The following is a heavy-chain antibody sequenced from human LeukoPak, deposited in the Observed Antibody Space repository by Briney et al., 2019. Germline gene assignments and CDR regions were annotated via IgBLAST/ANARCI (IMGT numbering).Heavy chain of an antibody. CDR2: ISGSGGST. V-gene: IGHV3-23*01. CDR1: GFTFDDYA. CDR3: AKAKPGIDGGFDY. J-gene: IGHJ4*02. Sequence: PGGSLRLSCAASGFTFDDYAMHWVRQAPGKGLEWVSAISGSGGSTYYADSVKGRFTISRDNSKNTLYLQMNSLRAEDTAVYYCAKAKPGIDGGFDYWGQGTLVTVSS. D-gene: IGHD6-13*01.